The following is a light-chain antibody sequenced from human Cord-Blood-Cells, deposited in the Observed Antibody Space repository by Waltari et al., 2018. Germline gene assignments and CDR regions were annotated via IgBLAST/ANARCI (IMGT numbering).Light chain of an antibody. J-gene: IGLJ1*01. CDR3: CSYAGSSTYV. CDR2: EGS. CDR1: SSDVGSYNL. Sequence: QSALTQPASVSGSPGQSITISCTGTSSDVGSYNLVSWYQQHPGKAPKLMIYEGSKRPSGVSNRFSGSKSGHTASLTIAGLQAEDEADYSCCSYAGSSTYVFGTGTKVTVL. V-gene: IGLV2-23*01.